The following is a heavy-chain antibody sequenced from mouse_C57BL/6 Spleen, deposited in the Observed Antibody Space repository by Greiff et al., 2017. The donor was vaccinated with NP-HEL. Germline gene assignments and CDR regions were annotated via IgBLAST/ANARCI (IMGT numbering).Heavy chain of an antibody. D-gene: IGHD3-2*02. Sequence: EVQLQQSGPELVKPGASVKIPCKASGYTFTDYNMDWVKQSHGKSLEWIGDINPNNGGTIYNQKFKGKATLTVDKSSSTAYMELHSLTSEDTAVDNCASVKLRLWYFDVWGKGTTVTVSS. CDR1: GYTFTDYN. CDR2: INPNNGGT. J-gene: IGHJ1*03. CDR3: ASVKLRLWYFDV. V-gene: IGHV1-18*01.